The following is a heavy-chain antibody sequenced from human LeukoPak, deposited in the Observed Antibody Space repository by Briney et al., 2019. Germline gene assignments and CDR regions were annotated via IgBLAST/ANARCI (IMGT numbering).Heavy chain of an antibody. Sequence: ASVKVSCKASGYTFTGYYMHWVRQAPGQGLEWMGWINPNSGGTNYAQKFQGRVTMTRDTPISTAYMELSRLRSDDTAVYYCARGIGVAIFGVEWFDPWGQGTLVTVSS. D-gene: IGHD3-3*01. V-gene: IGHV1-2*02. CDR2: INPNSGGT. CDR3: ARGIGVAIFGVEWFDP. CDR1: GYTFTGYY. J-gene: IGHJ5*02.